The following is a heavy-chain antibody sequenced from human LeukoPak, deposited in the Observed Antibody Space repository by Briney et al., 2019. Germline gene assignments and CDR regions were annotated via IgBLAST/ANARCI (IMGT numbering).Heavy chain of an antibody. V-gene: IGHV3-23*01. CDR3: AKDLEIAAAGPYFDY. Sequence: GGSLRLSCAASGLTFSSYAMLGVRQPPGKGLEWVSAITGSRCSTYYAHSVKGRLTIHRDNSKNTLYMQMNSLRAADTAVYYCAKDLEIAAAGPYFDYWGQGTLVTVSS. J-gene: IGHJ4*02. CDR1: GLTFSSYA. D-gene: IGHD6-13*01. CDR2: ITGSRCST.